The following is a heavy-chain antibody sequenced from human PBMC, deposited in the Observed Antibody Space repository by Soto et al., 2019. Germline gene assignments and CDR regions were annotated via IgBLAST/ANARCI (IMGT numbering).Heavy chain of an antibody. CDR1: SGSFSGYY. D-gene: IGHD5-12*01. CDR2: INHSGST. Sequence: SETRSLTCAVYSGSFSGYYWSWIRQPPGKGLEWIGEINHSGSTNYNPSLKSRVTISVDTSNNQFSLKLSSVTAADTAVYYCARGQGYNYVRWFDPWGQGTLVTVSS. J-gene: IGHJ5*02. CDR3: ARGQGYNYVRWFDP. V-gene: IGHV4-34*01.